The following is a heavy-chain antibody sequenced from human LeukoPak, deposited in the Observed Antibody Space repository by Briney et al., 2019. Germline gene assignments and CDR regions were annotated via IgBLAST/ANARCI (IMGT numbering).Heavy chain of an antibody. V-gene: IGHV4-61*02. CDR3: ARDGLRVTIFGVVITYMDV. CDR2: IYTSGST. CDR1: GGSISSGSYY. J-gene: IGHJ6*03. D-gene: IGHD3-3*01. Sequence: SQTLSLTCTVSGGSISSGSYYWSWIRQPAGKGLEWIGRIYTSGSTNYNPSLKSRVTISVDTSKNQFSLKLSSVTAADTAVYYCARDGLRVTIFGVVITYMDVWGKGTTVTVSS.